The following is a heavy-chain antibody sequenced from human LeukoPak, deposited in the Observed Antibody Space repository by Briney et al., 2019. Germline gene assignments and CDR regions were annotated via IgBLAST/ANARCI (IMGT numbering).Heavy chain of an antibody. Sequence: SETLSLTCTVSGGSIGSGTYYWTWLRQPAGKGLEWIGRFYTGGSTNYNPSLKSRVTMSVDTSKNQFSLKLSSVTAADTAVYYCARGLYHPSFGITGTTLDAFDIWGQGTMVTVSS. CDR1: GGSIGSGTYY. CDR2: FYTGGST. V-gene: IGHV4-61*02. D-gene: IGHD1-20*01. J-gene: IGHJ3*02. CDR3: ARGLYHPSFGITGTTLDAFDI.